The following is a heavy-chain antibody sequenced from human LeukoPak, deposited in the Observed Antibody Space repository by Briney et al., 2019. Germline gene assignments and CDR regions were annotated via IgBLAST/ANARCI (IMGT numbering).Heavy chain of an antibody. V-gene: IGHV1-2*02. CDR2: INPNSGDT. CDR1: GYTFTGYY. J-gene: IGHJ4*02. D-gene: IGHD3-22*01. Sequence: ASVKVSCKASGYTFTGYYLHWVRQAPGQGLEWMGWINPNSGDTNYAQKFQGRVTMTRDTSISTAYMELSRLRSDDTAVFYCARGDSSPYYYFDYWGQGTLVTVSS. CDR3: ARGDSSPYYYFDY.